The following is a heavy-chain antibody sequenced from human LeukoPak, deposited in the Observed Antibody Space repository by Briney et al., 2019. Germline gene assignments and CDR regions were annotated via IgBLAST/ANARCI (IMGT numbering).Heavy chain of an antibody. CDR1: GFTFSSYS. J-gene: IGHJ4*02. CDR3: AREGDDGSGYYYVSY. CDR2: ISSSSSYI. V-gene: IGHV3-21*01. D-gene: IGHD3-22*01. Sequence: GGSLRLSCAASGFTFSSYSMNWVRQAPGKGLEWVSSISSSSSYIYYADSVKGRFTISRDNAKNSLYLQMNSLRAEDTAVYYCAREGDDGSGYYYVSYWGQGTLVTVSS.